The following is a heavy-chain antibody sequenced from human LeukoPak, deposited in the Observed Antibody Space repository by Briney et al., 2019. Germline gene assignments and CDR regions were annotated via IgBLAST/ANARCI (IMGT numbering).Heavy chain of an antibody. CDR1: GGSISSGSYY. CDR3: ARERGSREWLGSYYYYYYGMDV. CDR2: IYTSGST. V-gene: IGHV4-61*02. D-gene: IGHD6-19*01. J-gene: IGHJ6*02. Sequence: PSQTPSLTCTVSGGSISSGSYYWSWIRQPAGKGLEWIGRIYTSGSTNYNPSLKSRVTISVDTSKNQFSLKLSSVTAADTAVYYCARERGSREWLGSYYYYYYGMDVWGQGTTVTVSS.